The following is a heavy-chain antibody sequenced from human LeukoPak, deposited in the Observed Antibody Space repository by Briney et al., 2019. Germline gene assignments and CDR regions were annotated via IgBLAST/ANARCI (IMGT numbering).Heavy chain of an antibody. J-gene: IGHJ1*01. CDR3: ARDPPSFQY. CDR1: GFTFSNYN. V-gene: IGHV3-21*01. CDR2: ISSSRSSYI. Sequence: GGSLRLSCAASGFTFSNYNMNWVRQAPGKGLEWVSTISSSRSSYIYYADSVKGRFTISRDNAKNSLYLQLNSLRAEDTAVYYCARDPPSFQYWGQGTLVTVSA.